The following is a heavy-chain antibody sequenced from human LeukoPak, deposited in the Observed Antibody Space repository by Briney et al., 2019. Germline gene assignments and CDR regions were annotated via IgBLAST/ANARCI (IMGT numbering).Heavy chain of an antibody. CDR1: GFTFTSSA. CDR2: IVVGSGNT. Sequence: SVKVSCKSSGFTFTSSAMQWVRQARGQRLEWIGWIVVGSGNTNYAQKFQERVTITRDMSTSTAYMELSSLRSEDTAVYYCAAWGRGRYSSSSYFDYWGQGTLVTVSS. V-gene: IGHV1-58*02. J-gene: IGHJ4*02. CDR3: AAWGRGRYSSSSYFDY. D-gene: IGHD6-6*01.